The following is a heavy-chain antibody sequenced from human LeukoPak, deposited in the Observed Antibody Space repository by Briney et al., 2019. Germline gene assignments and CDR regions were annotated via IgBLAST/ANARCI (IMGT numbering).Heavy chain of an antibody. D-gene: IGHD6-13*01. CDR3: ARTIAATGTSADSLDY. CDR2: IWYNGSNK. CDR1: GFTFSSYG. J-gene: IGHJ4*02. Sequence: PGGSLRLSRAASGFTFSSYGMHWVRQAPGQGLEWVAVIWYNGSNKYYAESVKGRFTISRDNSKNTLYLQMNSLRAEDTAVYYCARTIAATGTSADSLDYWGQGTLVTVSS. V-gene: IGHV3-33*01.